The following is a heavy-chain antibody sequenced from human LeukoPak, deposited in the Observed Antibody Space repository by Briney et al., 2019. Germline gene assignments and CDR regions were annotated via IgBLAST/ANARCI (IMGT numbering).Heavy chain of an antibody. J-gene: IGHJ3*02. CDR3: ARGTGRDAFDI. V-gene: IGHV3-30-3*01. Sequence: GGSLRLSCAASGFTFSSYAMHWVRQAPGKGLEWVAVISYDGSNKYYADSVKGRFTISRDNSKNTLYLQMNSLRAEDTAVYYCARGTGRDAFDIWGQGTMVTVSS. D-gene: IGHD1-1*01. CDR2: ISYDGSNK. CDR1: GFTFSSYA.